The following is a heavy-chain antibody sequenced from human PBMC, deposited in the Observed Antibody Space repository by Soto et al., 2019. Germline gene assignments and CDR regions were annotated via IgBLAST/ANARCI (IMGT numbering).Heavy chain of an antibody. CDR1: GGTFSSYA. J-gene: IGHJ4*02. CDR2: IIPIFGTA. Sequence: RASVKVSCKASGGTFSSYAISWVRQAPGQGLEWMGGIIPIFGTANYAQKFQGRVTITADESTSTAYMELSSLRSEDTAVYYCARGAGITSQNLATYNFDYWGQGTLVTVSS. CDR3: ARGAGITSQNLATYNFDY. D-gene: IGHD3-10*01. V-gene: IGHV1-69*13.